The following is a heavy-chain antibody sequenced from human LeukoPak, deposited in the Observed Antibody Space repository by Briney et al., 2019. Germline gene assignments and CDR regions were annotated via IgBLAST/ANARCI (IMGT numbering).Heavy chain of an antibody. J-gene: IGHJ6*03. V-gene: IGHV4-39*07. Sequence: SETLSLTCNVSGGSISSSSYYWGWIRQPPGKGLEWIGEINHSGSTNYNPSLKSRVTISVDTSKNQFSLKLSSVTAADTAVYYCARCPRGYSYGKTYYYYYYMDVWGKGTTVTVSS. CDR2: INHSGST. D-gene: IGHD5-18*01. CDR3: ARCPRGYSYGKTYYYYYYMDV. CDR1: GGSISSSSYY.